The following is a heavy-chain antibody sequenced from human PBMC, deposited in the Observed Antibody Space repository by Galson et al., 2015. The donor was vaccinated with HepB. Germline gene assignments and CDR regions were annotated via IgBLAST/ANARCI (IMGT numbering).Heavy chain of an antibody. D-gene: IGHD3-10*01. J-gene: IGHJ3*02. V-gene: IGHV3-48*01. CDR2: ISSSSSTI. CDR3: ARDLLWFGSPPSSSAFDI. Sequence: SLRLPCAASGFTFSSYSMNWVRQAPGKGLEWVSYISSSSSTIYYADSVKGRFTISRDNAKNSLYLQMNSLRAEDTAVYYCARDLLWFGSPPSSSAFDIWGQGTMVTVSS. CDR1: GFTFSSYS.